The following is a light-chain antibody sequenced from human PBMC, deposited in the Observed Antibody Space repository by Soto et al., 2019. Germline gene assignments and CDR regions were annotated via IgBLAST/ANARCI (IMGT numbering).Light chain of an antibody. CDR3: QQYYSTPYT. CDR1: QSVLYSSNNKNY. Sequence: DIVLTQSPDSLAVSLGERATINCKSSQSVLYSSNNKNYLAWYQQKPGQPPKLLIYWASTPESEVPDRFSGSGSGTDFTLTISSLQAEDLAVYYCQQYYSTPYTFGQGTKLEIK. CDR2: WAS. J-gene: IGKJ2*01. V-gene: IGKV4-1*01.